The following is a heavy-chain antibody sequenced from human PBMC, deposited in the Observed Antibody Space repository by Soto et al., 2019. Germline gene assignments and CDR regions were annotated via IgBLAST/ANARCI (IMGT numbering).Heavy chain of an antibody. Sequence: PGGSLRLSCAASGFTFSGSAMHWVRQASGKGLEWVGRIRSKANSHATAYAASVKGRFTISRDDSKNTAYLQMDSLKTEDTAVYYCTSIINWYFDLWGRGTLVTVSS. CDR2: IRSKANSHAT. V-gene: IGHV3-73*01. CDR1: GFTFSGSA. CDR3: TSIINWYFDL. J-gene: IGHJ2*01.